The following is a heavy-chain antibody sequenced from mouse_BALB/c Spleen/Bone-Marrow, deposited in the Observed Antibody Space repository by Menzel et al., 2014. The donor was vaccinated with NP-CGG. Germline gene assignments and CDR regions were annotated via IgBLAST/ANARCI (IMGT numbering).Heavy chain of an antibody. CDR2: IYPGDGDT. J-gene: IGHJ2*01. CDR1: GYAFSSYW. Sequence: QVQLQQSGAELVRPGSSEKISCKASGYAFSSYWMNWVKQRPGQGLEWIGQIYPGDGDTNYSGKFKGKATLTADEPSSTAYMQLSSLTSEDSAVYFCAFCNYDFDYWGQGTTLTVSS. CDR3: AFCNYDFDY. V-gene: IGHV1-80*01. D-gene: IGHD2-1*01.